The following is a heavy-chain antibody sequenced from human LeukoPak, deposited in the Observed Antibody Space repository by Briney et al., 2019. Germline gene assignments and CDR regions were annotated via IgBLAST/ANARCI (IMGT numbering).Heavy chain of an antibody. CDR1: GFNFSSYG. J-gene: IGHJ4*02. CDR2: IRYDGSNT. V-gene: IGHV3-30*02. Sequence: PGGSLRLSCAASGFNFSSYGMHWVRQAPGKGLEWVAFIRYDGSNTYYADSVRGRFTFSRDNSEDMVYLQMNSLRAEDTAVYYCAKDKARSAAVDYWGQGTLVTVSS. CDR3: AKDKARSAAVDY. D-gene: IGHD6-13*01.